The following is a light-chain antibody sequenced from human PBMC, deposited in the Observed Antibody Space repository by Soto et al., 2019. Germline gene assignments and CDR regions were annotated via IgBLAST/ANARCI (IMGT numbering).Light chain of an antibody. CDR3: ATWDDNLNGPV. V-gene: IGLV1-44*01. Sequence: QSVLTQPPSASGTPGQRVTISCSGSGSNIGSNTVNWYQHLPGTAPKVLINTNDQRPSGVPDRFSGSKSGTSASLAISGLQSDDEADYYCATWDDNLNGPVFGGGTKLTDL. CDR1: GSNIGSNT. J-gene: IGLJ3*02. CDR2: TND.